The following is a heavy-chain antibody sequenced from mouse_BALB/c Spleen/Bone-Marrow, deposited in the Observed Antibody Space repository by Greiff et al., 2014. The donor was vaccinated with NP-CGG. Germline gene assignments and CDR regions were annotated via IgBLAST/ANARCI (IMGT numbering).Heavy chain of an antibody. CDR3: ARQDYDWFAY. CDR2: LSSGGSYT. D-gene: IGHD2-4*01. Sequence: EVMLVESGGDLVKPGGSLKLSCAASGFTFSSYGMSWVRQTPDKRLEWVATLSSGGSYTYYPDSVKGRFTISRDNAKNTLYLQMSSLKSEDTAMYYCARQDYDWFAYWGQGTLVTVSA. V-gene: IGHV5-6*01. J-gene: IGHJ3*01. CDR1: GFTFSSYG.